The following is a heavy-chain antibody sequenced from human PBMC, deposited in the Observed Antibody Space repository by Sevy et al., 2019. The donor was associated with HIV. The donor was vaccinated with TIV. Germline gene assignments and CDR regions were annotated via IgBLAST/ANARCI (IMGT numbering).Heavy chain of an antibody. D-gene: IGHD3-22*01. CDR2: IYTSGST. CDR1: GGSISSYY. J-gene: IGHJ6*02. Sequence: SETVSLTCTVSGGSISSYYWSWIRQPAGKGLEWIGRIYTSGSTNYNPSLKSRVTMSVDTSKNQFSLKLSSVTAADTAVYYCARDAGDSSGYYGYYYYYYGMDVWGQGTTVTVSS. CDR3: ARDAGDSSGYYGYYYYYYGMDV. V-gene: IGHV4-4*07.